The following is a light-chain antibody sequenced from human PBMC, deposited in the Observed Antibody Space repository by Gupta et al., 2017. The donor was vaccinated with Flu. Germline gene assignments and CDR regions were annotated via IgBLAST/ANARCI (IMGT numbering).Light chain of an antibody. CDR3: MQALQTPIT. V-gene: IGKV2-28*01. CDR2: LGS. Sequence: IVFTESPPTLPVTPGEPASISCRSSPSLLHSNGYNYLDWYLQKPGQTPQLLIYLGSNRASGVPDRFSGSGSGTDFTLKISRVEAEDVGVYYCMQALQTPITFGQGTRLEIK. J-gene: IGKJ5*01. CDR1: PSLLHSNGYNY.